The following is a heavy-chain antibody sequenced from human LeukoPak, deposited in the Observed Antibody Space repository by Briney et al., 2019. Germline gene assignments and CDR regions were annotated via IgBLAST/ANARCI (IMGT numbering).Heavy chain of an antibody. V-gene: IGHV3-23*01. J-gene: IGHJ4*02. CDR2: ISGSGGST. CDR1: GFTFSSYA. D-gene: IGHD1-26*01. CDR3: AKDQTRELLGYFDY. Sequence: GGSLRLSCAASGFTFSSYAMSLVRQAPGKGLEWVSAISGSGGSTYYADSVKGRFTVSRDNSKNTLYLQMNSLRAEDTAVYYCAKDQTRELLGYFDYWGQGTLVTVSS.